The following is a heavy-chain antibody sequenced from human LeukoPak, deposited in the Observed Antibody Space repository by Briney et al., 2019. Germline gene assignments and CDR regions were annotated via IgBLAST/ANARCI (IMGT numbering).Heavy chain of an antibody. V-gene: IGHV4-59*01. CDR2: IYYSGST. Sequence: SETLSLTYTVSGGSISSYYWSWIRQPPGKGLEWIGYIYYSGSTNYNPSLKSRVTISVDTSKNQFSLKLSSVTAADTAVYYCASFGGTMDYWGQGTLVTVSS. CDR1: GGSISSYY. J-gene: IGHJ4*02. CDR3: ASFGGTMDY. D-gene: IGHD3-16*01.